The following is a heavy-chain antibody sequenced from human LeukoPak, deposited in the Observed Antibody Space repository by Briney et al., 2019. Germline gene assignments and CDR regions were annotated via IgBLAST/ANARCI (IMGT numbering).Heavy chain of an antibody. CDR2: ISGSGGST. CDR1: GFTFSSYA. Sequence: PGGSLRLSCAASGFTFSSYAMSWVRQAPGKGLEWVSAISGSGGSTYYADSVKGRFTISRDNSKNTLYLQMNSLRAEDTAVYYCAKRGGYDFWSEYYFDYWGQGTLVTVSS. D-gene: IGHD3-3*01. CDR3: AKRGGYDFWSEYYFDY. V-gene: IGHV3-23*01. J-gene: IGHJ4*02.